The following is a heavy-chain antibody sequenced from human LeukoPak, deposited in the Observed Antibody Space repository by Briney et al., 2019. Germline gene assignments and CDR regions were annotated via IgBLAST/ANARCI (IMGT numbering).Heavy chain of an antibody. J-gene: IGHJ6*02. Sequence: SETLSLTCTVSGGSISSYYWSWIRQPPGKGLEWIGYIYYSGSTNYNPSLKSRVTISVDTSKNQFSLKLSSVTAADTAVYYCVRHKAGRSSSWFRDYYYGMDVWGQGTTVTVSS. V-gene: IGHV4-59*08. CDR2: IYYSGST. CDR3: VRHKAGRSSSWFRDYYYGMDV. D-gene: IGHD6-13*01. CDR1: GGSISSYY.